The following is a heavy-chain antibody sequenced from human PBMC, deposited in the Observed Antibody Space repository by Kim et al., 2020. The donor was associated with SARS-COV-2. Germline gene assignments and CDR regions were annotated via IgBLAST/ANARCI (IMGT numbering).Heavy chain of an antibody. CDR3: VKALENYRFGTNYYYYGLVV. CDR2: ISDDGSDK. CDR1: GFTFSSYG. V-gene: IGHV3-30*18. D-gene: IGHD1-1*01. Sequence: GGSLRLSCAASGFTFSSYGMHWVRQAPGKGLEWVAVISDDGSDKYYADSVKGRFTISRDNSKNTLYLEMNSLRAEDTATYYCVKALENYRFGTNYYYYGLVVWGQGTTVTVSS. J-gene: IGHJ6*02.